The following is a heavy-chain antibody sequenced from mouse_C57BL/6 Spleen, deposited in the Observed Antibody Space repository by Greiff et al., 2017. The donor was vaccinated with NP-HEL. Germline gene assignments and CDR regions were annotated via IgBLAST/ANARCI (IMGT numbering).Heavy chain of an antibody. CDR2: IYPGSGNT. Sequence: VQLQQSGAELVRPGASVKLSCKASGYTFTDYYINWVKQRPGQGLEWIARIYPGSGNTYYNEKFKGKATLTAEKSSSTAYMQLSILTSEDSAVYFCARILDDDRPPWFAYWGQGTLVTVSA. V-gene: IGHV1-76*01. CDR1: GYTFTDYY. D-gene: IGHD2-4*01. CDR3: ARILDDDRPPWFAY. J-gene: IGHJ3*01.